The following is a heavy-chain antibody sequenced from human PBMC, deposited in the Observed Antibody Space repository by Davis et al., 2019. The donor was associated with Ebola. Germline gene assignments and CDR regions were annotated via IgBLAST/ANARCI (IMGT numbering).Heavy chain of an antibody. Sequence: ASVKVSCKASGYTFTSYGISWVRQAPGQGLEWMGWISDYNGNTNYAQKLQGRVTMTTDTSTSTAYMELRSLRSDDTAVYYCARDARGGYCSGGSCYFFDPWGQGTLVTVSS. CDR2: ISDYNGNT. D-gene: IGHD2-15*01. CDR1: GYTFTSYG. J-gene: IGHJ5*02. CDR3: ARDARGGYCSGGSCYFFDP. V-gene: IGHV1-18*01.